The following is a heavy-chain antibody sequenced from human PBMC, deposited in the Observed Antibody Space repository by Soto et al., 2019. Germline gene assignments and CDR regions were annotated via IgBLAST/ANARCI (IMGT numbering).Heavy chain of an antibody. V-gene: IGHV1-69*12. CDR2: IMPVFPTP. CDR3: AREKGRQQLGGNYYYVMDV. Sequence: QVQLVQSGAEVKKPGSSVKVSCKTSGGTFRTSAISWVRQAPGQGLEWMGGIMPVFPTPDYAQKFQGRVTITADESTGTAYMELSSLRSEDTAVYYCAREKGRQQLGGNYYYVMDVWGQGTTVTVSS. D-gene: IGHD3-3*02. J-gene: IGHJ6*01. CDR1: GGTFRTSA.